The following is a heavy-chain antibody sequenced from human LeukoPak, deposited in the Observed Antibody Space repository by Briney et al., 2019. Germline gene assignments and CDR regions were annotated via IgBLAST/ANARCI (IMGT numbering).Heavy chain of an antibody. CDR3: ARDGVLLTMVRGVIILNWFDP. CDR2: ISAYNGNT. V-gene: IGHV1-18*01. D-gene: IGHD3-10*01. Sequence: ASVKVSCRASGYTFTSYGISWVRQAPGQGLEWMGWISAYNGNTNYAQKLQGRVTMTTDTSTSTAYMELRSLRSDDTAVYYCARDGVLLTMVRGVIILNWFDPWGQGTLVTVSS. CDR1: GYTFTSYG. J-gene: IGHJ5*02.